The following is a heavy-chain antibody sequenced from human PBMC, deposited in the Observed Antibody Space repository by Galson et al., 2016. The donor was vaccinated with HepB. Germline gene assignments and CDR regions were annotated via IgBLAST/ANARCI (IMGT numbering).Heavy chain of an antibody. V-gene: IGHV3-23*01. D-gene: IGHD3-22*01. CDR3: AEHLDYYDSIGEDC. CDR1: GFTFNNYA. CDR2: ISGGGGST. J-gene: IGHJ4*02. Sequence: SLRLSCAASGFTFNNYAMSWVRQAPGKGLAWVSAISGGGGSTYYANPVQARFTISRDNSKNTLDLQRNSMRAEDTALYSCAEHLDYYDSIGEDCWGQGTLVTVSS.